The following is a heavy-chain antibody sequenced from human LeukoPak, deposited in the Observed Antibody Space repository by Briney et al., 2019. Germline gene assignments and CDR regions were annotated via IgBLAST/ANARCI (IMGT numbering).Heavy chain of an antibody. CDR3: ARVGQPLIYYYYYGMDV. J-gene: IGHJ6*02. V-gene: IGHV3-33*01. D-gene: IGHD6-13*01. CDR2: IWYDGSNK. Sequence: GGSLRLSCAASGFTFSSYGMHWVRQAPGKGLEGVAVIWYDGSNKYYADSVKGRFTISRDNSKNTLYLQMNSLRAEDTAVYYCARVGQPLIYYYYYGMDVWGQGTTVTVSS. CDR1: GFTFSSYG.